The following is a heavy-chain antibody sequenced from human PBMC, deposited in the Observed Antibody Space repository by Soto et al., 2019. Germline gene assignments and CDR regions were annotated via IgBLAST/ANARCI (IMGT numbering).Heavy chain of an antibody. CDR1: GYTFTGYY. CDR3: ASRSGWPLLDAFDI. D-gene: IGHD6-19*01. J-gene: IGHJ3*02. CDR2: INSNSGGT. V-gene: IGHV1-2*02. Sequence: ASVKVSCKASGYTFTGYYMHWLRQAPGQGLEWMGWINSNSGGTNYAQKFQGRVTMTRDTSISTAYMELSRLRSDDTAVYYCASRSGWPLLDAFDIWGQGTMVTVSS.